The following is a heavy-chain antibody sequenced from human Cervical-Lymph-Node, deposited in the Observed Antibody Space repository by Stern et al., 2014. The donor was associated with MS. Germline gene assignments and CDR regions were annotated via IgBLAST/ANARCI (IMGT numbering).Heavy chain of an antibody. CDR3: ARGNYDFWSGGSDNYFDP. Sequence: VQLVQSGAEVKNPGASVKVSCKASGYTFTGYYIHWVRPAPGKGLEWMGWMNPNSGCTDYAQEFKGRVTMTGDTSISTASMQLSSLTSDDTAVYYCARGNYDFWSGGSDNYFDPWGQGTLVTVSS. J-gene: IGHJ5*02. D-gene: IGHD3-3*01. V-gene: IGHV1-2*02. CDR2: MNPNSGCT. CDR1: GYTFTGYY.